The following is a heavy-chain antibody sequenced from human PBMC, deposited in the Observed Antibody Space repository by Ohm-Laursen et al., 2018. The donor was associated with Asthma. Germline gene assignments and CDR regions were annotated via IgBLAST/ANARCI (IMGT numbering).Heavy chain of an antibody. CDR3: ARATTVFSWFDP. Sequence: TLSLTCTVSGGSISSGGYYWSWIRQHPGKGLEWIGYLYYSGRTDYNPSLQSRVTISVDTSKNQFSLKLRSVTAADTAVYYCARATTVFSWFDPWGQGTLVTVSS. D-gene: IGHD4-17*01. CDR2: LYYSGRT. V-gene: IGHV4-31*03. CDR1: GGSISSGGYY. J-gene: IGHJ5*02.